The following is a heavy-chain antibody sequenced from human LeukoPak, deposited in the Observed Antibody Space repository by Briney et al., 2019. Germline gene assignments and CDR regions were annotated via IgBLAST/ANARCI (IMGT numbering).Heavy chain of an antibody. D-gene: IGHD3-9*01. CDR2: IIPIFGTA. CDR1: GGTFSSYA. V-gene: IGHV1-69*01. J-gene: IGHJ1*01. CDR3: ARDGHYDILTGYFQD. Sequence: ASVKVSCRASGGTFSSYAISWVRQAPGQGLEWMGGIIPIFGTANYAQKFQGRVTITADESTSTTYMELSSLRSEDTAVYYCARDGHYDILTGYFQDWGQGTLVTVSS.